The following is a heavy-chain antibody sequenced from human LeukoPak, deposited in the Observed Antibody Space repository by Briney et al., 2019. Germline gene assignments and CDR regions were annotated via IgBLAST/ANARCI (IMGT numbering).Heavy chain of an antibody. V-gene: IGHV4-34*01. CDR3: ARADSSSWYHSPYYFYGMDV. D-gene: IGHD6-13*01. J-gene: IGHJ6*02. CDR2: INHSGST. Sequence: PSETLSLTCAVYGGSCSGYYWSWIRQTPGKRLKWIGEINHSGSTNYNPSLKSRVTISVDTSKNQFSLKLSSVTAADTAVYYCARADSSSWYHSPYYFYGMDVWGQGTAVTVSS. CDR1: GGSCSGYY.